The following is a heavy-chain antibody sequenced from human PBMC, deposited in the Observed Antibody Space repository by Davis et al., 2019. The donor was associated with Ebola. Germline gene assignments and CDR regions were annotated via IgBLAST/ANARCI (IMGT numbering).Heavy chain of an antibody. Sequence: LETLSLTCTVSGGSISSGDYYWSWIRQPPGKGLEWIGYIYYSGSTNYNPSLKSRVTISVDTSKNQFSLKLSSVTAADTAVYYCARAQFLEWLVDYWGQGTLVTVSS. V-gene: IGHV4-61*08. J-gene: IGHJ4*02. CDR2: IYYSGST. CDR3: ARAQFLEWLVDY. D-gene: IGHD3-3*01. CDR1: GGSISSGDYY.